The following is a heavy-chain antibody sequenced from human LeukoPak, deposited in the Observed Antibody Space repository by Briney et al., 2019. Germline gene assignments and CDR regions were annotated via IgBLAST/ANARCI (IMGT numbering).Heavy chain of an antibody. CDR2: IHFTGST. CDR1: VGPISTYY. J-gene: IGHJ3*02. V-gene: IGHV4-59*01. D-gene: IGHD6-19*01. CDR3: ALDTSGWSDDAFDI. Sequence: PSETLSLTCSVSVGPISTYYWSWIRQPPGKGLKWIGYIHFTGSTNYNPSLKSRVTISVDTSKNQFSLKLRSVTTADTAVYYCALDTSGWSDDAFDIWGQGTTVTVSS.